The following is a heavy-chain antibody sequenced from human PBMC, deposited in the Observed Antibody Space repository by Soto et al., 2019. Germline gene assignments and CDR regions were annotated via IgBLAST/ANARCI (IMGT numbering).Heavy chain of an antibody. CDR3: ARGGGITIFGVVKNWFDP. V-gene: IGHV1-3*01. CDR1: GYTFTSYA. Sequence: ASVKVSCKASGYTFTSYAMHWVRQAPGQRLEWMGWTNAGNGNTKYSQKFQGRVTITRDTSASTAYMELSSLRSEDTAVYYCARGGGITIFGVVKNWFDPWGQGTLVTVSS. J-gene: IGHJ5*02. D-gene: IGHD3-3*01. CDR2: TNAGNGNT.